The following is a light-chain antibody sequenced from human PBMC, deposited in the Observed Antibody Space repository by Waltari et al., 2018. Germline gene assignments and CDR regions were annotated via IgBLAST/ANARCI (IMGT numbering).Light chain of an antibody. CDR3: QKYDRLPAT. J-gene: IGKJ1*01. CDR1: QSVSRY. V-gene: IGKV3-20*01. Sequence: EIVLTQSPGTLSLSPGERATLSCRASQSVSRYLVWYQQKPGQAPRLLIYAASIRATGIPDMFSGSGSGTDFSLTISRLEPEDFAVYYCQKYDRLPATFGQGTKVEIK. CDR2: AAS.